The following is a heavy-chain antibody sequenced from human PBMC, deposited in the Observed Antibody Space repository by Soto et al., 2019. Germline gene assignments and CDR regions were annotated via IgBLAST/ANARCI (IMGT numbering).Heavy chain of an antibody. CDR3: ARGGNWFAP. CDR1: GFSFSTYW. CDR2: IDQGGGEK. D-gene: IGHD3-10*01. J-gene: IGHJ5*02. Sequence: EVQLVESGGGLVQPGGSLRLSCAASGFSFSTYWMAWVRQAPGKGLEWVANIDQGGGEKYYVDSVRGRFTISRDNAKNPLYRQRNGLGAEDPAIYSWARGGNWFAPWGQGTLVSVSS. V-gene: IGHV3-7*05.